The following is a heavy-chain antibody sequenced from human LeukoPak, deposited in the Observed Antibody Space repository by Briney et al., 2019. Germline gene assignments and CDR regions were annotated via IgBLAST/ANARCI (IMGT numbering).Heavy chain of an antibody. CDR2: ISWDGGST. CDR1: GLTFDDYT. CDR3: AKDSPYDSGGYYEGYFDY. D-gene: IGHD3-22*01. J-gene: IGHJ4*02. Sequence: GGSLRLSCAASGLTFDDYTMHWVRQAPGKGLEWVSLISWDGGSTYYADSVKGRFTICRDNSKNSLYLQMNSLRTEDTALYYCAKDSPYDSGGYYEGYFDYWGQGTLVTVSS. V-gene: IGHV3-43*01.